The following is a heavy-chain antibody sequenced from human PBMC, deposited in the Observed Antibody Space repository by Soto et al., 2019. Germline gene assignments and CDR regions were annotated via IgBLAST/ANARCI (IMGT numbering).Heavy chain of an antibody. J-gene: IGHJ6*02. Sequence: EVQLVESGGGLVQPGGSLRLSCAASGFSFSTYDMNWVRQAPGKGLEWVSYISSGGQTIKSTDSVKNRFTISRNNAKNSMYLQMSGMRDEDTGVYYCPRDPQGGYSGMDVWGQGTTVTVSS. CDR2: ISSGGQTI. CDR1: GFSFSTYD. V-gene: IGHV3-48*02. CDR3: PRDPQGGYSGMDV. D-gene: IGHD1-26*01.